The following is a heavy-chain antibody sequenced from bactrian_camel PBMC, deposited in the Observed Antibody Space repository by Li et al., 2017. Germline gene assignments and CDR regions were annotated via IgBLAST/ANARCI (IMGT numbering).Heavy chain of an antibody. CDR1: GYSGGFVC. V-gene: IGHV3S1*01. CDR3: AAARPLYPNTPCVRAVGVEVAVLGLT. J-gene: IGHJ4*01. D-gene: IGHD6*01. CDR2: FTTRARST. Sequence: QVQLVESGGGSVHAGGSLTLSCAASGYSGGFVCMAWFRQPPGKEREGAASFTTRARSTDYADFVKARFTISKDSARNTLYLQMNDLKPGDTAMYYCAAARPLYPNTPCVRAVGVEVAVLGLTGARGPRSPSP.